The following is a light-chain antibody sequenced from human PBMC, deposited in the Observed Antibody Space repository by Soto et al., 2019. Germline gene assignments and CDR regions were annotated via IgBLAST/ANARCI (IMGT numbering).Light chain of an antibody. V-gene: IGKV3-11*01. Sequence: EIVLKQSPATLSLSPGERATLSCRASQSVSSDLAWYQQKPGQAPRLLIYDASNRATGIPARISGSGSGTNFTRTISSVEPEDVAIYYYHQPGNAYTFGQVTKLEIK. J-gene: IGKJ2*01. CDR1: QSVSSD. CDR2: DAS. CDR3: HQPGNAYT.